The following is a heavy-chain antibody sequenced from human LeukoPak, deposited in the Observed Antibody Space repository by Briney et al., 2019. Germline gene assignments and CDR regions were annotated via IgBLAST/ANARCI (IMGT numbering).Heavy chain of an antibody. V-gene: IGHV4-38-2*01. CDR2: IYHSGST. CDR1: GYSISSGYY. D-gene: IGHD2-15*01. Sequence: SETLSLTCAVSGYSISSGYYWGWIRQPPGKGLEWIGSIYHSGSTYYSPSLKSRVTISVDTSKNQFSLKMSPMTDTDTAVYYCARHAGIVVLVAATYGWFDPWGQGTLVTVSS. CDR3: ARHAGIVVLVAATYGWFDP. J-gene: IGHJ5*02.